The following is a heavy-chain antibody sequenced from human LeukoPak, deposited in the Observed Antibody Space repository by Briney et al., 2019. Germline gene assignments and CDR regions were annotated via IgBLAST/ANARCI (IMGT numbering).Heavy chain of an antibody. D-gene: IGHD1-7*01. CDR2: ISSSSSNI. V-gene: IGHV3-21*01. Sequence: GGSLRLSCAASGFTFSTYNMNWVRQAPGKGLEWVSSISSSSSNIYCADSVKGRFTISRDNAKNSLYLQMDSLRAEDTAVYYCARDRLELTEFDYWGQGTLVTVSS. J-gene: IGHJ4*02. CDR1: GFTFSTYN. CDR3: ARDRLELTEFDY.